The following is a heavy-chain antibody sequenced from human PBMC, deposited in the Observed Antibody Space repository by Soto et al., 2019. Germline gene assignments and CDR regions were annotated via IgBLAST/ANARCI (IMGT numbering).Heavy chain of an antibody. V-gene: IGHV5-51*01. Sequence: GESLKISCKGSGYSFTSYWIGWVRQMPGKGLEWMGIIYPGDSDTRYSPSFQGQVTISADKSISTAYLQWSSLKASDTAMYYCARTSVPYYDSSGYYSHWFDPWGQGTLVTVSS. J-gene: IGHJ5*02. D-gene: IGHD3-22*01. CDR1: GYSFTSYW. CDR3: ARTSVPYYDSSGYYSHWFDP. CDR2: IYPGDSDT.